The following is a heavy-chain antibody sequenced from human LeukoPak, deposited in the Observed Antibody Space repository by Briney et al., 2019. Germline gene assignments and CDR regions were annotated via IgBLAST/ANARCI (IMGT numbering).Heavy chain of an antibody. CDR3: AKVWSIAMAGVNR. Sequence: GGSLRLSCAASGFIFTNYAMSWVRQAPGKGLEWVSGISGNDGSTYYADSVKGRFTISRDNSKNIVYLQMNSLRADDTALYYCAKVWSIAMAGVNRWGQGTLVTVSS. CDR2: ISGNDGST. CDR1: GFIFTNYA. J-gene: IGHJ5*02. V-gene: IGHV3-23*01. D-gene: IGHD6-19*01.